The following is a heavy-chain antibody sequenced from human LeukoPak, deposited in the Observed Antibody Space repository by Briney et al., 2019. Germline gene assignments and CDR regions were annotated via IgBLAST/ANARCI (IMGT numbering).Heavy chain of an antibody. V-gene: IGHV3-48*03. D-gene: IGHD2-8*01. CDR1: GFTFSSYE. J-gene: IGHJ4*02. CDR2: ISNSDSTI. CDR3: ARARNGVLFDY. Sequence: GGSLRLSCATSGFTFSSYEMNWVRQAPGKGLEWVSYISNSDSTIFYADPVKGRFTVSRDNAKNSLYLQMNNLRAEDTALYYCARARNGVLFDYWGQGTLVTVSS.